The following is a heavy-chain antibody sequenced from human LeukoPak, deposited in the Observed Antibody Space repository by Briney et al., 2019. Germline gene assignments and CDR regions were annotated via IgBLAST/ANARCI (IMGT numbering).Heavy chain of an antibody. D-gene: IGHD6-19*01. V-gene: IGHV3-33*01. J-gene: IGHJ4*02. CDR3: ARELGYSSGWGELD. CDR1: GFTFSSYG. Sequence: GGSLRLSCAASGFTFSSYGMHWVRQAPGKGLEWVAVIWYDGSNKYYADSVKGRFTISRDNSKNTLYLQMNSLRAEGTAVYYCARELGYSSGWGELDWGQGTLVTVSS. CDR2: IWYDGSNK.